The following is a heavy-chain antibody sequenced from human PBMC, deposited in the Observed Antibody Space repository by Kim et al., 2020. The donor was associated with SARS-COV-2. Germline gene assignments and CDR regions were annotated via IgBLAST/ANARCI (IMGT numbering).Heavy chain of an antibody. CDR2: IYYGGNT. Sequence: SETLSLTCTVSGGSISSDSGYWGWIRQSPGKGLEWIATIYYGGNTYYNPSLKSRVTISVDTSKNQFSLKVRSVTASDTAVYFCARNNPMGTSSLGPLDSWGQGTLVTVSS. V-gene: IGHV4-39*01. CDR1: GGSISSDSGY. D-gene: IGHD6-6*01. CDR3: ARNNPMGTSSLGPLDS. J-gene: IGHJ4*02.